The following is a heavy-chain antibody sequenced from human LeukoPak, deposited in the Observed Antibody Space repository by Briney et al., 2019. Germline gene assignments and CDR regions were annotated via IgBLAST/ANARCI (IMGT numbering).Heavy chain of an antibody. D-gene: IGHD3-3*01. CDR2: ISSSSSYI. CDR1: GFTFSSYS. V-gene: IGHV3-21*01. Sequence: RAGGSLRLSCAASGFTFSSYSMNWVRQAPGKGLEWVSSISSSSSYIYYADSVKGRFTISRDNAKNSLYLQINSLRAEDTAVYYCARDAGYDFWSGTDGPYFQHWGQGTLVTVSS. CDR3: ARDAGYDFWSGTDGPYFQH. J-gene: IGHJ1*01.